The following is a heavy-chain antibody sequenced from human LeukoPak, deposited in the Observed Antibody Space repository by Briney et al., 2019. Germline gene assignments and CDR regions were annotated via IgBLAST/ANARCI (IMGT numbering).Heavy chain of an antibody. CDR3: ARPFHPYYYDSSGSNYYYYGMDV. Sequence: SVKVSCKASGGTFSSYAISWVRQAPGQGLEWMGGIIPIFGTANYAQKFQGRVTITADESTSTAYMELSSLRSEDTAVYHCARPFHPYYYDSSGSNYYYYGMDVWGQGTTVTVSS. D-gene: IGHD3-22*01. CDR1: GGTFSSYA. J-gene: IGHJ6*02. CDR2: IIPIFGTA. V-gene: IGHV1-69*13.